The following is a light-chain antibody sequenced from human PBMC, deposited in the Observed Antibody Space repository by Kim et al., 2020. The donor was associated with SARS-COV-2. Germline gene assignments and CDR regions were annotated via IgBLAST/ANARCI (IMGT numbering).Light chain of an antibody. Sequence: AIRMTQSPSSFSASTGDRVTITCRASQGISSCLAWYQQKPGKAPKLLIYAASTLQSGVPSRFSGSGSGTDFTLTISCLQSEDFATYYCQQYYSYPRTFGQGTKVDIK. CDR1: QGISSC. J-gene: IGKJ1*01. CDR3: QQYYSYPRT. V-gene: IGKV1-8*01. CDR2: AAS.